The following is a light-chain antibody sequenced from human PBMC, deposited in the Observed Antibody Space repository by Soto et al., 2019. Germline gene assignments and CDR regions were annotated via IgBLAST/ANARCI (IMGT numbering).Light chain of an antibody. J-gene: IGKJ1*01. CDR1: QGIRNY. CDR3: QKYDSAPRT. CDR2: AAS. Sequence: DTQMTQSPSSLSASVGDRVTITCRASQGIRNYLAWYQQKPGKVPKVLIYAASTLQSGVPSRFSGSGSGTDFTLTISSLQPEDVATYYCQKYDSAPRTFGQGTKVEIK. V-gene: IGKV1-27*01.